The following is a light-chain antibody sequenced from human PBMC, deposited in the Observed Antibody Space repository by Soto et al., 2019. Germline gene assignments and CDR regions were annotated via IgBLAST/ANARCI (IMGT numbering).Light chain of an antibody. CDR3: QNNGNSWT. J-gene: IGKJ1*01. CDR1: QSGYTDY. V-gene: IGKV3-20*01. CDR2: RAT. Sequence: EIVLTQSPGTLSLSPGERATLSCRASQSGYTDYIAWYQQKPGQAPRLLFYRATYRATGISERFSSGGSGTDFFPTISRLEQDDFAVYYCQNNGNSWTFGQGTKVEIK.